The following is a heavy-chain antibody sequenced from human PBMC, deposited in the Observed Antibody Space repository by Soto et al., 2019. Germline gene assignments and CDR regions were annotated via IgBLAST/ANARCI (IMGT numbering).Heavy chain of an antibody. CDR3: ATACRYYCNYMMY. CDR1: GYTFSNEA. J-gene: IGHJ4*02. Sequence: QVQLVQSGAEVKKPGTSMKVSCKASGYTFSNEAITWVRQAPGQGLEWMGWVSAYNGNTNYAQKFKGRVTMTPDTSTSTAYMEVRSMTYYDTAVYFCATACRYYCNYMMYWGQGTPVSVST. D-gene: IGHD4-4*01. V-gene: IGHV1-18*01. CDR2: VSAYNGNT.